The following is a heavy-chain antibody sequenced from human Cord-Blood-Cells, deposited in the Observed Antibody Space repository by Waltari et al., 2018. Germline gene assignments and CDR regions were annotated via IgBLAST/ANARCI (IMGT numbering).Heavy chain of an antibody. CDR2: YLPNVGTA. V-gene: IGHV1-69*01. D-gene: IGHD6-19*01. Sequence: QVQLVQSGAEVKKPGSSVKVSCKASGGTFSSYAISWLRRAPGQGREWMGGYLPNVGTANYAQKFQGRVTITADESTSTAYMELSSLRSEDTAVYYCARDGSSGWYWFDPWGQGTLVTVSS. CDR1: GGTFSSYA. CDR3: ARDGSSGWYWFDP. J-gene: IGHJ5*02.